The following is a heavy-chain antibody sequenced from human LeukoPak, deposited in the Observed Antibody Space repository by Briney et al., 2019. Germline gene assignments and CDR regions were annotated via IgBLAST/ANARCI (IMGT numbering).Heavy chain of an antibody. V-gene: IGHV3-30*02. D-gene: IGHD6-13*01. CDR2: IRYDGSNK. Sequence: GGSLRLSCAASGFTSSSYGMHWVRQAPGKGLEWVAFIRYDGSNKYYADSVKGRFTISRDNSKNTLYLQMNSLRAEDTAVYYCAKIAAIPGYFDYWGQGTLVTVSS. CDR3: AKIAAIPGYFDY. J-gene: IGHJ4*02. CDR1: GFTSSSYG.